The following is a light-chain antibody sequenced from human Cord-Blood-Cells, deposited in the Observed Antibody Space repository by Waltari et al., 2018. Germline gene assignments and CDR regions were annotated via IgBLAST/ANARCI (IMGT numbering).Light chain of an antibody. CDR3: QQSYSTPRT. CDR2: AAS. J-gene: IGKJ2*01. V-gene: IGKV1-39*01. Sequence: DIQMTQSPSSLSASVGDRVTITGRASQSISSYLNWYQQKPGKAPKIRIYAASSLQSEVPSRFSGSGSGTCFTLTISSLQPEDFATYYCQQSYSTPRTFGQGTKLEIK. CDR1: QSISSY.